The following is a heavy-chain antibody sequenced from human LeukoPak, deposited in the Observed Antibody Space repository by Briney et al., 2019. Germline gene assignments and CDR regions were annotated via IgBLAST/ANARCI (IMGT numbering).Heavy chain of an antibody. V-gene: IGHV7-4-1*02. CDR2: INTNTGNP. D-gene: IGHD3-10*01. CDR1: GYTFTSYA. Sequence: ASVKVSCKASGYTFTSYAMNWVRQAPGQGLEWMGWINTNTGNPTYAQGFTGRFVFSLDTSVSTAYLQISSLKAEDTAVYYCAREEVLLWFGELGAYYFDYWGQGTLVTVSS. J-gene: IGHJ4*02. CDR3: AREEVLLWFGELGAYYFDY.